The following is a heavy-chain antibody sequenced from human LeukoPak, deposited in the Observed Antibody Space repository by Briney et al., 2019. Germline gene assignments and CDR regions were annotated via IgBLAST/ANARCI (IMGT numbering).Heavy chain of an antibody. CDR1: GGTFSSYA. CDR3: ARGPASGSYSN. CDR2: IIPIFGTA. V-gene: IGHV1-69*13. Sequence: ASVKVSCKASGGTFSSYAISWVRQPPGQGLEWMGGIIPIFGTANYAQKFQGRVTITADESTSTAYMELSSLRSEDTAVYYCARGPASGSYSNWGQGTLVTVSS. J-gene: IGHJ4*02. D-gene: IGHD1-26*01.